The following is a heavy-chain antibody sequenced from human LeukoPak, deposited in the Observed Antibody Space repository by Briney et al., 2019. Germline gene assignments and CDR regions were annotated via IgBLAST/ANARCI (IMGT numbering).Heavy chain of an antibody. D-gene: IGHD5-24*01. Sequence: GGSLRLSCAVSGFTFSHYAMSWVRQAPGTGLEWVGSLTDSGDATYYADSVKGRLTISRDNSNSTLYLHISGLRDEDTAVYYCARWIDCWGQGTLVTVS. J-gene: IGHJ4*02. CDR2: LTDSGDAT. V-gene: IGHV3-23*01. CDR1: GFTFSHYA. CDR3: ARWIDC.